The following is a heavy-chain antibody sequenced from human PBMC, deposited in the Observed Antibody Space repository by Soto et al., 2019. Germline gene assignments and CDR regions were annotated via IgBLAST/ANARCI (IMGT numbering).Heavy chain of an antibody. Sequence: GGSLRLSCAASGFTFSSYAMSWVRQAPGKGLEWVSAISGSGGSTYYADSVKGRFTISRDNSKNTLYLQMNSLRAEDTAVYYCAKRMGNRFERYDYDFWSGSTNKGYFDYWGQGTLVTVSS. J-gene: IGHJ4*02. CDR3: AKRMGNRFERYDYDFWSGSTNKGYFDY. CDR1: GFTFSSYA. V-gene: IGHV3-23*01. CDR2: ISGSGGST. D-gene: IGHD3-3*01.